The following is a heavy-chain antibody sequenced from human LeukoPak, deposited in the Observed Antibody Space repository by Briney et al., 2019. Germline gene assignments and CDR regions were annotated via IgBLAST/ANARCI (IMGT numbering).Heavy chain of an antibody. J-gene: IGHJ5*02. CDR2: ISSSSSYI. D-gene: IGHD2-8*01. CDR1: GFTFSSYT. CDR3: ARDNGPPRGWFDP. V-gene: IGHV3-21*04. Sequence: GGSLRLSCAASGFTFSSYTMNWVRQAPGKGLEWVSSISSSSSYIYYADSVKGRLTISRDNAKNSLYLQMNSLRAEDTAVYYCARDNGPPRGWFDPWGQGTLVTVSS.